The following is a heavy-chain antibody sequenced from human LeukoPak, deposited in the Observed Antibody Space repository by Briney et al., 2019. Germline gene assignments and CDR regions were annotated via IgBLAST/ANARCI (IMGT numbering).Heavy chain of an antibody. CDR1: GGSISSYY. V-gene: IGHV4-59*01. CDR3: ARTSGMTTVYYYYMDV. D-gene: IGHD4-11*01. J-gene: IGHJ6*03. CDR2: IYYSGSS. Sequence: PSETLSLTCTVSGGSISSYYWSWIRQPPGKGLEWIGYIYYSGSSNYNPSLKSRVTISVDTSKNQFSLKLTSVTAADTAVYYCARTSGMTTVYYYYMDVWGKGTTVIASS.